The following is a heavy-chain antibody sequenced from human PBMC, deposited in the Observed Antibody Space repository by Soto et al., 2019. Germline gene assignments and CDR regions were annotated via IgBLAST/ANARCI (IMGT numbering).Heavy chain of an antibody. CDR3: ATDIGGTWYSFYFDY. D-gene: IGHD6-13*01. V-gene: IGHV3-15*01. Sequence: EVQLVESGGGLVKPGGSLRLSCAASGFSFTNTWMSWVRQAPGKGLEWLGRIKGRTDGDTAEYAAPVKGRFIISRDDSKNTLYLQMNSLKTEDTAVYYCATDIGGTWYSFYFDYWGQGTLVSVSS. CDR1: GFSFTNTW. CDR2: IKGRTDGDTA. J-gene: IGHJ4*02.